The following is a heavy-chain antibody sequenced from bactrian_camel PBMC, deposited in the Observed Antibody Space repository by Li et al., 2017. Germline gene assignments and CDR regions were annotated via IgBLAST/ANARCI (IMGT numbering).Heavy chain of an antibody. D-gene: IGHD3*01. J-gene: IGHJ4*01. CDR3: AAGWSYGAGTLLRRHYDY. CDR1: GNTYSSSC. V-gene: IGHV3S53*01. Sequence: HVQLVESGGGSVQAGGSLRLSCVHSGNTYSSSCMAWFRQAPGKKREGVAAIGTTGRTTHADSVKDRFTISKDNAKNTLYLQMNSLKPEDTAMYYCAAGWSYGAGTLLRRHYDYWGQGTQATVS. CDR2: IGTTGRT.